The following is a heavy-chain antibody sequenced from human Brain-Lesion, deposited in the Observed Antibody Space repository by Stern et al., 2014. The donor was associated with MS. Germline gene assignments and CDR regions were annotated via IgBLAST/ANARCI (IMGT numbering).Heavy chain of an antibody. J-gene: IGHJ6*02. Sequence: VQLVESEAEVKKPGASVKVSCKTSGYIFTGYYIHWVRQAPGQGLEWMAWINPNTGGTKYAQKFQGRVTMSRDTSISTAYVELSSLTSDDTAVYYCARDQRGITIFGVVTDYYYLGMDVWGQGTTVTGSS. CDR2: INPNTGGT. D-gene: IGHD3-3*01. CDR3: ARDQRGITIFGVVTDYYYLGMDV. V-gene: IGHV1-2*02. CDR1: GYIFTGYY.